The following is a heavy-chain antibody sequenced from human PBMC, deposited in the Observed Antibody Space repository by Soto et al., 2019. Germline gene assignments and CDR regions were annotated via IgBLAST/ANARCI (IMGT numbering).Heavy chain of an antibody. CDR3: AKDPYDRGGNYYFDY. CDR2: ISYDGSNK. V-gene: IGHV3-30*18. J-gene: IGHJ4*02. CDR1: GFTFSSYG. D-gene: IGHD3-22*01. Sequence: QVQLVESGGGVVQPGRSLRLSCAASGFTFSSYGMHWVRQAAGKGLEWVAVISYDGSNKYYADSVKGRFTISRDNSKNTLYLQMNSLRAEDTAVYYCAKDPYDRGGNYYFDYWGQGTLVTVSS.